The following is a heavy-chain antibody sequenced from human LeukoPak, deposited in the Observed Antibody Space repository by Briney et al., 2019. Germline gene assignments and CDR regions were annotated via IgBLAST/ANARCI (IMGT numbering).Heavy chain of an antibody. D-gene: IGHD2-2*01. Sequence: ASVKVSCEASGYTFTSYGISWVRQAPGQGLEWMGWISAYNGNTNYAQKLQGRVTMTTDTSTSTAYMELRSLRSDDTAVYYCARDQWESEVLIVVVPAAAYYGMDVWGQGTTVTVSS. CDR1: GYTFTSYG. J-gene: IGHJ6*02. CDR3: ARDQWESEVLIVVVPAAAYYGMDV. V-gene: IGHV1-18*01. CDR2: ISAYNGNT.